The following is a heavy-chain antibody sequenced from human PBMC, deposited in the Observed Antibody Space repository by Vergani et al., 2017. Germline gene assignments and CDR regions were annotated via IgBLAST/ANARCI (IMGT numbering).Heavy chain of an antibody. CDR2: ISGSGGST. D-gene: IGHD2-15*01. CDR3: AEDRRDIVVVVAAHFAEYFQH. CDR1: GFTFSSYA. V-gene: IGHV3-23*01. Sequence: EVQLLESGGGLVQPGGSLRLSCAASGFTFSSYAMSWVRQAPGKGLEWVSAISGSGGSTYYADSVKGRFTISRDNSKNTLHLQMNSLRAEDTAVYYCAEDRRDIVVVVAAHFAEYFQHWGQGTLVTVSS. J-gene: IGHJ1*01.